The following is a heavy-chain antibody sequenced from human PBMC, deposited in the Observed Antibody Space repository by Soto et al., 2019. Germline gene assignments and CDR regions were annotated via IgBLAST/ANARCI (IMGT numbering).Heavy chain of an antibody. CDR1: GFTFSSYA. CDR3: ARTLYSYGTDY. D-gene: IGHD5-18*01. CDR2: ISGSGGST. J-gene: IGHJ4*02. Sequence: EVQLLESGGGLVQPGGSLRLSCAASGFTFSSYAMSWVRQAPGKGLEWVSAISGSGGSTYYADSVKGRFTISRDNSKNTLELQMHGIRAEDTAVYYCARTLYSYGTDYWGQGALVTVSS. V-gene: IGHV3-23*01.